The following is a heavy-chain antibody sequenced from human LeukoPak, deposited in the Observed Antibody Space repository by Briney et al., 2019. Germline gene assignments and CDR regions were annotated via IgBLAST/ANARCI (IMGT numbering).Heavy chain of an antibody. Sequence: SETLSLTCAVYGGSFSGYYWSWIRQPPGKGLEWIGEINHSGSTNYNPSLKSRVTISVDTSKNQFSLKLSSVTAADTAVYYCARVYQNSGISSGYFDYWGQGTLVTVSS. D-gene: IGHD4-23*01. V-gene: IGHV4-34*01. CDR3: ARVYQNSGISSGYFDY. CDR2: INHSGST. CDR1: GGSFSGYY. J-gene: IGHJ4*02.